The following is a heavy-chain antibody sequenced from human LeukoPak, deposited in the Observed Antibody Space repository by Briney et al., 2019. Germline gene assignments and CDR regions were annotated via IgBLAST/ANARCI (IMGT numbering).Heavy chain of an antibody. Sequence: GASVKVSCKASGYTFTSYDINWVRQAPGQGLEWMGWMNPNSRNAGYAQQFQGRVAMTRITSIDTAYMELSSLRSDDTAVYYCTRGYCSSSSCFYSDYWGQGTLVTVSS. CDR2: MNPNSRNA. CDR1: GYTFTSYD. J-gene: IGHJ4*02. V-gene: IGHV1-8*02. CDR3: TRGYCSSSSCFYSDY. D-gene: IGHD2-2*01.